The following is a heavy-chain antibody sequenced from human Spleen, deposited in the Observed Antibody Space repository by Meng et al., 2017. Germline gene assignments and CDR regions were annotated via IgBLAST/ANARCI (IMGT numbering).Heavy chain of an antibody. V-gene: IGHV1-2*06. D-gene: IGHD6-25*01. CDR2: INPNSGAT. CDR1: GYTFTDYF. J-gene: IGHJ4*02. CDR3: ARDEDISAAGKLFGDY. Sequence: ASVKVSCKASGYTFTDYFMHWVRQAPGQGLEWMGRINPNSGATNYAQKFQGRVTMTRDTSISTAYMELSGLRSDDTAMYYCARDEDISAAGKLFGDYWGQGTLVTVSS.